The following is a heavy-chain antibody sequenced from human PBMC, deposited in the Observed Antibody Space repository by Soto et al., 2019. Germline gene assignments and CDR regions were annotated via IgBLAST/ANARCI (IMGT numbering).Heavy chain of an antibody. D-gene: IGHD3-3*01. V-gene: IGHV3-23*01. Sequence: EVQLLESGGGLVQPGGSLRLSCAASGFTFSSYAMSWVRQAPGKGLEWVSAISGSGGSTYYADSVKGRFTISRDNSENTLYLQMNSLRAEDTAVYYCANGFGVATISPFGYWGQGTLVTVSS. CDR1: GFTFSSYA. CDR2: ISGSGGST. CDR3: ANGFGVATISPFGY. J-gene: IGHJ4*02.